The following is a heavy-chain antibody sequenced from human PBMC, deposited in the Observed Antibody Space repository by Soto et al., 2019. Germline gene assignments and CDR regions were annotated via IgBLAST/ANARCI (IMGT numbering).Heavy chain of an antibody. V-gene: IGHV1-3*01. CDR2: INPANGDT. Sequence: QVQLVQSGAEVKKPGASVKVACKASGYTFTTYPIHWVRQAPGQRPEWMAWINPANGDTKYSQKLQGRVTITRDTSANTAYMELIMLTSEDTAVYYCARNEDVWGQGTTVAVSS. CDR1: GYTFTTYP. CDR3: ARNEDV. J-gene: IGHJ6*02.